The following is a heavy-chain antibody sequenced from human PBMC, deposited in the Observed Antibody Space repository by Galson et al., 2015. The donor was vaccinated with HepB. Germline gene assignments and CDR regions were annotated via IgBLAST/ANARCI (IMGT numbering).Heavy chain of an antibody. D-gene: IGHD1-26*01. V-gene: IGHV3-33*01. CDR1: GFTFSSYG. CDR2: IWYDGSNK. CDR3: AREVGWELPLDY. J-gene: IGHJ4*02. Sequence: SLRLSCAASGFTFSSYGMHWVRQAPGKGLEWVAVIWYDGSNKYYADSVKGRFTISRDNSKNTLYLQMNSLRAEDTAVYYCAREVGWELPLDYWGQGTLVTVSS.